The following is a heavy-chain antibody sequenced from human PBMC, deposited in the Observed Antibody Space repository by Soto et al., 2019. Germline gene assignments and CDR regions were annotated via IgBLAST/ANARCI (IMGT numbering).Heavy chain of an antibody. V-gene: IGHV3-30*18. CDR1: GFTFSSYG. Sequence: GGSLRLSCAASGFTFSSYGMHWVRQAPGKGLEWVAVISYDGSNKYYADSVKGRFTISRDNSKNTLYLQMNSLRAEDTAVYYCAKDPFPLVIAARPRYFDYWGQGTLVTVSS. D-gene: IGHD6-6*01. J-gene: IGHJ4*02. CDR2: ISYDGSNK. CDR3: AKDPFPLVIAARPRYFDY.